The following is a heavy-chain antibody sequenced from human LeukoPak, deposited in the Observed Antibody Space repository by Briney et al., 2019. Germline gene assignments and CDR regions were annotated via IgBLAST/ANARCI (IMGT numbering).Heavy chain of an antibody. CDR3: ARGGAYSGSYLDY. J-gene: IGHJ4*01. V-gene: IGHV3-33*01. CDR1: GFSFSTYG. CDR2: IGYDGSNK. D-gene: IGHD1-26*01. Sequence: PGRSLRLSCAASGFSFSTYGMEWVRQAPGKGLEWVAVIGYDGSNKYYADSVKGRFTISSDNSKNTLYLQMNSLRAEDTAVYYCARGGAYSGSYLDYWGHGTLVTVSS.